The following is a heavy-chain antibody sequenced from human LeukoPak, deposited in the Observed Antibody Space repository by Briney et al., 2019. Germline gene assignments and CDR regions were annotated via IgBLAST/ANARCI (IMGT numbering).Heavy chain of an antibody. CDR2: IYTSGST. V-gene: IGHV4-4*07. CDR1: GGSISSYY. J-gene: IGHJ6*03. Sequence: SETLSLTCTVSGGSISSYYWSWIRQPAGKGLEWIGRIYTSGSTNYNPSLKSRVAMSVDTSKNQFSLKLSSVTAADTAVYYCARGLSPKVLRFLEWSPVKVRARVYYMDVWGKGTTVTVSS. D-gene: IGHD3-3*01. CDR3: ARGLSPKVLRFLEWSPVKVRARVYYMDV.